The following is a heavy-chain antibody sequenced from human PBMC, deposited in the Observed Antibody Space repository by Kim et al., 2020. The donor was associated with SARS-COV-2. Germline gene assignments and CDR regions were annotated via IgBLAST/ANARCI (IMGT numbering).Heavy chain of an antibody. J-gene: IGHJ4*02. CDR2: ISSSSSYI. Sequence: GGSLRLSCAASGFTFSSYSMNWVRQAPGKGLEWVSSISSSSSYIYYADSVKGRFTISRDNAKNSLYLQMNSLRAEDTAVYYCARDRGRGWLQPDYWGQGTLRTVSS. V-gene: IGHV3-21*01. D-gene: IGHD5-12*01. CDR3: ARDRGRGWLQPDY. CDR1: GFTFSSYS.